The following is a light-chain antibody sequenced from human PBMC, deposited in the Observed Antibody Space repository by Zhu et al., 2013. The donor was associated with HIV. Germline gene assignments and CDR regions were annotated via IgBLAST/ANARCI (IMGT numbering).Light chain of an antibody. CDR1: QSISYN. V-gene: IGKV3-20*01. CDR3: QQYGSSPFT. Sequence: ELVMTQSPATLSVSPGERATLSCRASQSISYNLAWYQQKPGQAPRLLMYGASTRGPGIPDRFSGSGSGTDFTLSISRLEPEDFAVYYCQQYGSSPFTFGPGTKVDIK. CDR2: GAS. J-gene: IGKJ3*01.